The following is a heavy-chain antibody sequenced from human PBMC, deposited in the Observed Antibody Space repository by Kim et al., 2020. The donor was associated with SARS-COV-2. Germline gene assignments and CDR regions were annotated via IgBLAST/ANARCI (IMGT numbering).Heavy chain of an antibody. CDR1: GGSFSGYY. V-gene: IGHV4-34*01. J-gene: IGHJ4*02. Sequence: SETLSLTCAVYGGSFSGYYWSWIRQPPGKGLEWIGEINHSGSTNYNPSLKSRVTISVDTSKNQFSLKLSSVTAADTAVYYCARVEMATIKAPFDYWGQGTLVTVSS. CDR2: INHSGST. D-gene: IGHD5-12*01. CDR3: ARVEMATIKAPFDY.